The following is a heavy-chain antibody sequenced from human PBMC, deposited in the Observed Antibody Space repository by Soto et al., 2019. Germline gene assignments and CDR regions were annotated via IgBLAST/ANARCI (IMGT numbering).Heavy chain of an antibody. J-gene: IGHJ4*02. CDR2: ISAYNGNT. D-gene: IGHD4-17*01. V-gene: IGHV1-18*04. Sequence: QVQLVQSGAEVKRPGASVKVSCKASGYTFTGYGIAWVRQAPGQGLEWMGWISAYNGNTLQTQKFQDRLTMTTDTSSNTAYMELRILRTDNTAVYYSARPLGGYGDYALPLNYWGQGTLVSVSS. CDR1: GYTFTGYG. CDR3: ARPLGGYGDYALPLNY.